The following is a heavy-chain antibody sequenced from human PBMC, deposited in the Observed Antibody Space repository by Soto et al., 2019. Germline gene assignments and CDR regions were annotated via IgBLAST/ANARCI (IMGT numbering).Heavy chain of an antibody. CDR3: AKVSISKSSAVTFDS. Sequence: QVQLVESGGGMVQPGKSVRLSCAVSGFTFRTYDKHWVRQAPGRGLEWVAVVSYDASYQNYVDSVKGRFTLSRDNSKNTLFLQMNSMRPEDTAVFYCAKVSISKSSAVTFDSWGRGTLVTVSS. V-gene: IGHV3-30*18. CDR2: VSYDASYQ. CDR1: GFTFRTYD. D-gene: IGHD2-15*01. J-gene: IGHJ4*02.